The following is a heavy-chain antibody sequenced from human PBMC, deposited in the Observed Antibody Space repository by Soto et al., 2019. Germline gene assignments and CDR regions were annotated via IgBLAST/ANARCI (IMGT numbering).Heavy chain of an antibody. CDR2: IYYSGST. Sequence: QVQLQESGPGLVKPSQTLSLTCTVSGGSISSGGYYWSWIRQHPGKGLEWIGYIYYSGSTYYNPSLTSRVTISVDTSKNQFSLKLSSVTAADTAVYYCARDRLLRNGAFDIWGQGTMVTVSS. CDR3: ARDRLLRNGAFDI. J-gene: IGHJ3*02. CDR1: GGSISSGGYY. D-gene: IGHD1-26*01. V-gene: IGHV4-31*03.